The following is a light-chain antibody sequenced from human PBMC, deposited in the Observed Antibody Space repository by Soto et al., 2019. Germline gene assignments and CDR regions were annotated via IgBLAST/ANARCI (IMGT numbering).Light chain of an antibody. CDR3: SSYTSSSTLVV. CDR1: SSDVCGYNY. CDR2: AVS. J-gene: IGLJ2*01. V-gene: IGLV2-14*03. Sequence: QSALTQPASVSGSPGQSITISCTGTSSDVCGYNYVSWYQHHPGKAPKLMIYAVSNRPSGVSNRFSGSKSGNTASLTISGLQAEDEADYYCSSYTSSSTLVVFGGGTKLTVL.